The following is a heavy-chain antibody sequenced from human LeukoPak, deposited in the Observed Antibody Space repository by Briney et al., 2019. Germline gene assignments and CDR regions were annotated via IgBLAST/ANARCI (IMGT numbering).Heavy chain of an antibody. D-gene: IGHD3-3*01. CDR1: GGSISSSSYY. CDR2: IYYSGST. Sequence: SETLSLTCTVSGGSISSSSYYWGWIRQPPGKGLEWIGSIYYSGSTYYNPSLKSRVTISVDTSKNQFSLKLSSVTAADTAVYYCARVEDLDFWSGYYRYNWFDPWGQGTLVAVSS. CDR3: ARVEDLDFWSGYYRYNWFDP. J-gene: IGHJ5*02. V-gene: IGHV4-39*07.